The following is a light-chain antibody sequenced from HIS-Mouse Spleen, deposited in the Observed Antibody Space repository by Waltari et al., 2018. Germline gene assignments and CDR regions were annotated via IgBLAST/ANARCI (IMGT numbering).Light chain of an antibody. J-gene: IGLJ3*02. CDR1: SPNIGRNY. CDR2: RNN. V-gene: IGLV1-47*01. Sequence: QSVLTQPPSASGTPGQRVTNSCSGSSPNIGRNYVYWYQQLPGTAPKLLIYRNNQRPSGVPDRFSGSKSGTSASLAISGLRSEDEADYYCAAWDDSLSGPVFGGGTKLTVL. CDR3: AAWDDSLSGPV.